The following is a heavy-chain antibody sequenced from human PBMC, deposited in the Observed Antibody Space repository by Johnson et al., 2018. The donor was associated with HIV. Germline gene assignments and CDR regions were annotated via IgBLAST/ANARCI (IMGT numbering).Heavy chain of an antibody. J-gene: IGHJ3*01. CDR1: GITFSDYY. CDR3: AKVIALAGRPDAFDV. CDR2: IRSSGTTI. Sequence: QVQLVESGGGLVKPGGSLRLSCAASGITFSDYYMSWIRQAPGKGLEWVSYIRSSGTTIYYADSVKGRFTISRDNSKKTLHLQRSSLIGDDTAIYYCAKVIALAGRPDAFDVWGRGTVVTVSS. V-gene: IGHV3-11*04. D-gene: IGHD6-19*01.